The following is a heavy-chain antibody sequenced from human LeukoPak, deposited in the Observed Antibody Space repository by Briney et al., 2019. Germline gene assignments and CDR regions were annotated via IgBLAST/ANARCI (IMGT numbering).Heavy chain of an antibody. J-gene: IGHJ4*02. CDR3: AKDLFTYYYDSSGYYPFDY. Sequence: GGSLRLSCAASGFTFSSYAMSWARQAPGKGLEWVSAISGSGGSTYYADSVKGRFTISRDNSKNTLYLQMNSLRAEDTAVYYCAKDLFTYYYDSSGYYPFDYWGQGTLVTVSS. CDR2: ISGSGGST. V-gene: IGHV3-23*01. D-gene: IGHD3-22*01. CDR1: GFTFSSYA.